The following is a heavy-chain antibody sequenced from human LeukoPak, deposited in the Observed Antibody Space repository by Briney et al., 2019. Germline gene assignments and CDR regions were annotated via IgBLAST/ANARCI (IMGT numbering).Heavy chain of an antibody. Sequence: GGSLRLSCGASGFTLSSYRMHWARQAPGKGLEWVAIISYDGSNEYYADSVKGRFTISRDNSKNTLYLQMNSPRAADTAVYYCAKVGEHDYGDSDAFDIWGQGTMVTVSS. D-gene: IGHD4-17*01. CDR1: GFTLSSYR. CDR2: ISYDGSNE. CDR3: AKVGEHDYGDSDAFDI. V-gene: IGHV3-30*19. J-gene: IGHJ3*02.